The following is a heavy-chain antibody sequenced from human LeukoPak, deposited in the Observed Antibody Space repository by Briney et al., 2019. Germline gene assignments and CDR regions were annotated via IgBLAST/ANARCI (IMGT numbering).Heavy chain of an antibody. J-gene: IGHJ2*01. CDR2: IYYSAST. V-gene: IGHV4-31*03. CDR3: ASNSGFYEAGPRRWYFDL. D-gene: IGHD3-16*01. Sequence: SQTLSLTCTVSGGSISSGGYYWSWIRQHPGKGLEWIGYIYYSASTYYNPSLKSRVTISVDTSKNQFSLKLSSVTAADTAVYYCASNSGFYEAGPRRWYFDLWGRGTLVTVSS. CDR1: GGSISSGGYY.